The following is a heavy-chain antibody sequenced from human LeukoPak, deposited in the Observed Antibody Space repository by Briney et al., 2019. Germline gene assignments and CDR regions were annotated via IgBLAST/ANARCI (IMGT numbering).Heavy chain of an antibody. CDR2: IDQDGSEK. CDR3: LHGGSGFDH. J-gene: IGHJ4*02. Sequence: PGGSLRLSCAASGFTFSSYFMTWVRQAPGKGLEWVANIDQDGSEKYYVDSVKGRFTISRDNAKNSLYLQMNSLRAEDTAVYYCLHGGSGFDHWGQGTLVTVSS. D-gene: IGHD3-10*01. V-gene: IGHV3-7*01. CDR1: GFTFSSYF.